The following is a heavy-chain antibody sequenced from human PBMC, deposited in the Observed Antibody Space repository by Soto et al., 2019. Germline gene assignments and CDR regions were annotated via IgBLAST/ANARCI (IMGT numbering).Heavy chain of an antibody. D-gene: IGHD2-15*01. V-gene: IGHV1-18*01. CDR1: GYTFTSYG. J-gene: IGHJ3*02. CDR2: ISAYNGNT. Sequence: ASVEVSCKASGYTFTSYGISWVRQAPGQGLEWMGWISAYNGNTNYAQKLQGRVTMTTDTSTSTAYMELRSLRSDDTAVYYCARIRYCSGGSCHAGAFDIWGQGTMVTVSS. CDR3: ARIRYCSGGSCHAGAFDI.